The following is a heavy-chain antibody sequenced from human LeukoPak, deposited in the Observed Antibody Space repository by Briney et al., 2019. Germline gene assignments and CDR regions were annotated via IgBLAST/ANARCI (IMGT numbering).Heavy chain of an antibody. V-gene: IGHV4-59*08. CDR2: IYSSGST. CDR1: GGSISNYF. D-gene: IGHD7-27*01. CDR3: ARRPTGDPKFDY. Sequence: PSETLSLTCSVSGGSISNYFWTWIRQPPGKGLEWIGYIYSSGSTYYNPSLKSRVTISVDTSKNRFSLKLSTVTAADTAVYYCARRPTGDPKFDYWGQGTLVTVSS. J-gene: IGHJ4*02.